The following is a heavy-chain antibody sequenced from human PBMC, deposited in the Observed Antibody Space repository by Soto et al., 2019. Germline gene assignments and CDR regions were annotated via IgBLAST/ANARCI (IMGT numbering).Heavy chain of an antibody. V-gene: IGHV4-4*07. CDR1: GGSIISYY. CDR2: IYTSGST. D-gene: IGHD3-10*01. J-gene: IGHJ6*02. CDR3: ARAGITMVRGVSHYYGMDV. Sequence: PSETLSLTCTVSGGSIISYYWSWSRQPAGKGLEWIGRIYTSGSTNYNPSLKSRVTMSVDTSKNQFSLKLSSVTAADTAVYYCARAGITMVRGVSHYYGMDVWGQGTTVTVSS.